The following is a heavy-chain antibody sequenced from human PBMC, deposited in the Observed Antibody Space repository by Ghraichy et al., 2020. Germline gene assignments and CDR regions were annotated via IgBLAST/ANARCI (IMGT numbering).Heavy chain of an antibody. CDR2: INPSGGST. J-gene: IGHJ4*02. CDR3: ARESMVRGVIPFSHFDY. V-gene: IGHV1-46*01. CDR1: GYTFTSYY. Sequence: ASVKVSCKASGYTFTSYYMHWVRQAPGQGLEWMGIINPSGGSTSYAQKFQGRVTMTRDTSTSTVYMELSSLRSEDTAVYYCARESMVRGVIPFSHFDYWGQGTLVTVSS. D-gene: IGHD3-10*01.